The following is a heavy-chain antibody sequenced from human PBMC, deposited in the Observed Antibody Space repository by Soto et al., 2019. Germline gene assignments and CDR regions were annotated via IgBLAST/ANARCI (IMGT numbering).Heavy chain of an antibody. D-gene: IGHD6-19*01. V-gene: IGHV3-73*01. J-gene: IGHJ3*02. CDR1: GFTFSGSA. CDR3: TKAVADTGYDVFDI. CDR2: IRSKANSYAT. Sequence: HPGGSLRLSCAASGFTFSGSAMHWVRQASGKGLEWVGRIRSKANSYATAYAASVKGRFTISRDDSENTAYLQMNGLKTEDMAVYYCTKAVADTGYDVFDIWGQGTMVTVSS.